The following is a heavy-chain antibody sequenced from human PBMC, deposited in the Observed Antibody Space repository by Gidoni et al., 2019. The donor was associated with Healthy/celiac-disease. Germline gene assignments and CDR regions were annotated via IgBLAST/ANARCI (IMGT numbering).Heavy chain of an antibody. D-gene: IGHD4-17*01. CDR3: ARISLDYGDYVDY. J-gene: IGHJ4*02. V-gene: IGHV3-7*03. CDR1: GLTFRSYW. CDR2: IKQDGSEK. Sequence: EVQLVESGGGLVQPGGSLRLSCAASGLTFRSYWMSWVRQAPGKGLEWVANIKQDGSEKYYVDSVKGRFTISRDNAKNSLYLQMNSLRAEDTAVYYCARISLDYGDYVDYWGQGTLVTVSS.